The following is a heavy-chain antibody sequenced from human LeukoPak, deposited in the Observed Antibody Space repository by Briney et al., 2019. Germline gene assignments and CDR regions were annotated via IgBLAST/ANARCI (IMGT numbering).Heavy chain of an antibody. CDR3: AKDIYGGNWPNDY. Sequence: ETLSLTCTVSGGSISSSSYYWGWIRQPPGKGLEWVSSISGSSYYIYYADSVKGRFTISRDNAKNSLYLQMNSLRAEDAAVYYCAKDIYGGNWPNDYWGQGTLVTVSS. D-gene: IGHD4-23*01. CDR2: ISGSSYYI. J-gene: IGHJ4*02. CDR1: GGSISSSS. V-gene: IGHV3-21*01.